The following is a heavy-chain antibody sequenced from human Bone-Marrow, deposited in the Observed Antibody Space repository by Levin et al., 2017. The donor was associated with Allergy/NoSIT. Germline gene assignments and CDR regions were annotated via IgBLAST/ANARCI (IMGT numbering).Heavy chain of an antibody. CDR2: VYFTGRA. Sequence: SQTLSLTCAVSGVSVDYYFWNWIRQPPGKGLEWIGFVYFTGRANYNPSLKSRIAMSVDTAKNQFSLKLTSVSAADTAVYYCARQHDSSMIMGDYWGQGILVSVSS. V-gene: IGHV4-59*08. CDR3: ARQHDSSMIMGDY. D-gene: IGHD3-16*01. CDR1: GVSVDYYF. J-gene: IGHJ4*02.